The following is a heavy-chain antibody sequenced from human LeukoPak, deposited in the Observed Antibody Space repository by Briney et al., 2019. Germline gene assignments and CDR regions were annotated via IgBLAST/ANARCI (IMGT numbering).Heavy chain of an antibody. CDR1: GFTFDDYA. CDR3: ARAMVRGVIYFDY. J-gene: IGHJ4*02. Sequence: GGSLRLSCAASGFTFDDYAMHWVRQAPGKGLEWVSGISGSGGSTYYADSVKGRFTISRDNSKNTLYLQMNSLRAEDTAVYYCARAMVRGVIYFDYWGQGTLVTVSS. CDR2: ISGSGGST. V-gene: IGHV3-23*01. D-gene: IGHD3-10*01.